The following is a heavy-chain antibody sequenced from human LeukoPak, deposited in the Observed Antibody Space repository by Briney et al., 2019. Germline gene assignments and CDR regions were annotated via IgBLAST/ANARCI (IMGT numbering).Heavy chain of an antibody. D-gene: IGHD1-26*01. CDR2: IHSSGVS. V-gene: IGHV4-4*09. CDR3: ARLGSYHDF. J-gene: IGHJ4*01. Sequence: TSDTMSLTCTVSGASISNYYWSWIRQTPEKGLEWMGHIHSSGVSSYYPSLKSRSTLSIDTSRNPLSLKLPAVTAADTAVYFCARLGSYHDFWGHGALVTVSS. CDR1: GASISNYY.